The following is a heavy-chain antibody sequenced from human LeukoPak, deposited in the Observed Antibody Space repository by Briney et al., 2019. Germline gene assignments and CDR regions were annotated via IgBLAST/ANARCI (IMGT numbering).Heavy chain of an antibody. CDR3: ARESSSGFYFHY. J-gene: IGHJ4*02. CDR1: GGSISSYY. D-gene: IGHD6-19*01. CDR2: IYYSGST. V-gene: IGHV4-59*01. Sequence: SSETLSLTCTVSGGSISSYYWSWIRQPPGKGLEWIGYIYYSGSTNYNPSLKSRVTISVDTSKNQFSLKLSSVTAADTAVYYCARESSSGFYFHYWGPGALVTVSS.